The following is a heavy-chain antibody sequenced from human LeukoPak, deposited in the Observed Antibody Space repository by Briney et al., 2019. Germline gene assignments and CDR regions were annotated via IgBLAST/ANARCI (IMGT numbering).Heavy chain of an antibody. CDR1: GYTFTNYA. CDR2: INGVNGNA. Sequence: ASVKVSCKASGYTFTNYAMHWVRQAPGQRLEWMGWINGVNGNAKYPQNFQGRVTITRDTSANTVYMELSSLRSEDTAVYYCAREGNYYGSSFDPWGQGTLVTVSS. J-gene: IGHJ5*02. CDR3: AREGNYYGSSFDP. D-gene: IGHD3-10*01. V-gene: IGHV1-3*01.